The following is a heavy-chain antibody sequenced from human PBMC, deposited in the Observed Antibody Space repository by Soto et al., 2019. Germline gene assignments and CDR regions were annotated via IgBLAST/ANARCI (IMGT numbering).Heavy chain of an antibody. V-gene: IGHV4-30-4*01. Sequence: SETLSLTCTVSGGSISSGDYYWRWIRQPPGKGLEWIGYIYYSGGTYYNPSLKSRVTISVDTSKNQFSLKLSSVTAADTAVYYCARMAAIVPPRSDAFDIWGQGTMVTVSS. D-gene: IGHD1-26*01. CDR3: ARMAAIVPPRSDAFDI. CDR2: IYYSGGT. J-gene: IGHJ3*02. CDR1: GGSISSGDYY.